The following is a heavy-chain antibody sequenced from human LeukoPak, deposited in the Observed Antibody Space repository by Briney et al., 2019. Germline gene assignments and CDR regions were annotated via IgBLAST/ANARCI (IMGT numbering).Heavy chain of an antibody. CDR3: ARGYAASYGWKTIDY. CDR1: GGSFSGYY. CDR2: INHSGGT. Sequence: SETLSLTCAVYGGSFSGYYWSWIRQPPGKGLEWIGEINHSGGTNYNPSLKSRVTISVDTSKNQFSLKLSSVTAADTAVYYCARGYAASYGWKTIDYWGQGTLVTVSS. D-gene: IGHD5-18*01. J-gene: IGHJ4*02. V-gene: IGHV4-34*01.